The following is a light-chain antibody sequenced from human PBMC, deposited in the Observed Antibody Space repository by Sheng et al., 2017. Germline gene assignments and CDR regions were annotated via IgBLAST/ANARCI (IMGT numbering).Light chain of an antibody. CDR1: QDISHY. V-gene: IGKV1-27*01. CDR2: AAS. CDR3: QKYNSAFGVT. Sequence: IQMTQSPSSLSASVGERVTITCRASQDISHYLAWYQQKPGKVPKLLIYAASSLQPGVPSRFRGSGSGTDFTLTISSLQPDDAAAYYCQKYNSAFGVTFGPGTKVEIK. J-gene: IGKJ3*01.